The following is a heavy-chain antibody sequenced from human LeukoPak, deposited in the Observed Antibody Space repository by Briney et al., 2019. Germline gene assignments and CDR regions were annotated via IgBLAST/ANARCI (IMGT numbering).Heavy chain of an antibody. V-gene: IGHV3-23*01. D-gene: IGHD3-10*01. CDR2: ISTSGGNT. Sequence: GGSLRLSCAASGFTFSSFAMRWARQAPGKGLEWVSSISTSGGNTYYADSVKGRFTISRDNSKNTLYVQVNRLRSEDTAIYCCAKARRGFCMIIILRGEGTLVTVST. CDR3: AKARRGFCMIIIL. CDR1: GFTFSSFA. J-gene: IGHJ4*02.